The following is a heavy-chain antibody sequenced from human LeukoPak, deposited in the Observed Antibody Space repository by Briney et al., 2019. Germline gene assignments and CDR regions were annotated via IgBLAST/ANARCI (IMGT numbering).Heavy chain of an antibody. D-gene: IGHD3-10*01. CDR3: ARRTGQGSGSYYPDY. CDR1: GYSISSGYY. Sequence: PSETLSLTCAVSGYSISSGYYWGWIRQPPGKGLESIGSIYRSGSTYYNPSLKSPATISVDTSKNQFSLKLSSVTAADTAVYYCARRTGQGSGSYYPDYWGQGTLVTVSS. J-gene: IGHJ4*02. V-gene: IGHV4-38-2*01. CDR2: IYRSGST.